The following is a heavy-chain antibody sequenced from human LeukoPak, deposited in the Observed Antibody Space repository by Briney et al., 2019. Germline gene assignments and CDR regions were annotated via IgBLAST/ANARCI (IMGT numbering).Heavy chain of an antibody. D-gene: IGHD4-17*01. CDR3: VKTQTHFGDYRRDY. CDR1: GFTFDDHA. CDR2: ISWNSGSI. Sequence: GGSLRLSCAASGFTFDDHAMHWVRQVPGKGLEWVSGISWNSGSIGYADSVKGRFTISRDNAKNSLYMQMNSLRAEDTAVYYCVKTQTHFGDYRRDYWGQGTLVTVSS. V-gene: IGHV3-9*01. J-gene: IGHJ4*02.